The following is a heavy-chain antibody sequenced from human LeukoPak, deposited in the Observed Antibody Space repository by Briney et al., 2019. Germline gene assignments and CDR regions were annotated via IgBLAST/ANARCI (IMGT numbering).Heavy chain of an antibody. CDR2: IIPIFGTA. Sequence: ASVKVSCKASGGTFSSYAISWVRQAPGQGLEWMAGIIPIFGTANYAQKFQGRVTITADESTSTAYMELSSLRSEDTAVYYCASILSLQLWLHQWGQGTLVTVSS. CDR1: GGTFSSYA. V-gene: IGHV1-69*01. J-gene: IGHJ4*02. D-gene: IGHD5-18*01. CDR3: ASILSLQLWLHQ.